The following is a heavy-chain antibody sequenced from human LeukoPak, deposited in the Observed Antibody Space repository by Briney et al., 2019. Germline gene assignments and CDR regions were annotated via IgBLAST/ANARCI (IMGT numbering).Heavy chain of an antibody. CDR3: ARDSNGPIDY. CDR1: GFTFSSYW. J-gene: IGHJ4*02. V-gene: IGHV3-7*03. D-gene: IGHD6-19*01. Sequence: GGSLRLSCAASGFTFSSYWMSWVRQAPGKGLEWVANIKLDGSENNYVDSVKGRFTISRDNAKNSLYLQMNSLRADDTAVYYCARDSNGPIDYWGQGTLVTVSS. CDR2: IKLDGSEN.